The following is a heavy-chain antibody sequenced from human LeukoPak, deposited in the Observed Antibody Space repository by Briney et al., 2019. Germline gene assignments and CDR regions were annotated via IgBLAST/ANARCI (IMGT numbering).Heavy chain of an antibody. CDR2: ISGSGGTT. Sequence: PGGSLRLSCAASGFTFSSYAMSWVRQAPGKGLEWVSGISGSGGTTYYADSVKGRFTISRDNSKNTLYLQMNSLRAEDTAVYYCAKAPLRYFDPNNWFDPWGQGTLVTVSS. D-gene: IGHD3-9*01. J-gene: IGHJ5*02. CDR1: GFTFSSYA. CDR3: AKAPLRYFDPNNWFDP. V-gene: IGHV3-23*01.